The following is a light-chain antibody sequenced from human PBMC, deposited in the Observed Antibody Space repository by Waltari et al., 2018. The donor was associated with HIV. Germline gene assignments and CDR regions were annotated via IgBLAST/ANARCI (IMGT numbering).Light chain of an antibody. CDR2: RNN. J-gene: IGLJ3*02. V-gene: IGLV1-47*01. CDR1: TSNLGRKF. Sequence: SLLTQPPSTSGTPGQKVTISCSGRTSNLGRKFVYWYQQCPGTHPQLLIYRNNERPSGVPDRFSGSKSGISASLAITGLRSEDEADYYCAAWDVSLSGWVFGGGTKLTVL. CDR3: AAWDVSLSGWV.